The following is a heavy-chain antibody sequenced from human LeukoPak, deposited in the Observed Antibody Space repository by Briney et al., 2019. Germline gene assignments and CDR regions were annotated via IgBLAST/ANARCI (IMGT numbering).Heavy chain of an antibody. V-gene: IGHV3-23*01. CDR3: ATTGQVVVTANDY. Sequence: GGSLRLSCAASGFTFSGYAMSWVRQAPGKGLEWVSAISGSGGSTYYADSVKGRFTIPRDNSKNTLYLQMNSLRAEDTAVYYCATTGQVVVTANDYWGQGTLVAVSS. CDR2: ISGSGGST. D-gene: IGHD2-21*02. CDR1: GFTFSGYA. J-gene: IGHJ4*02.